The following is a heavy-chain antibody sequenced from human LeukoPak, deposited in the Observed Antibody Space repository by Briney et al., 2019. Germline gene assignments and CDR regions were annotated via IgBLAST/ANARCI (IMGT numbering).Heavy chain of an antibody. J-gene: IGHJ4*02. CDR2: IRYDGGNK. V-gene: IGHV3-30*02. D-gene: IGHD2-21*02. CDR3: AKDGHDSTPPFDY. Sequence: GGSLRLSCAASGFTFSSYGMHWVRQAPGKGLEWVAFIRYDGGNKYYADSVKGRFTISRDNSKNTLYLQMNSLRAEDTAVYYCAKDGHDSTPPFDYWGQGTLVTVSS. CDR1: GFTFSSYG.